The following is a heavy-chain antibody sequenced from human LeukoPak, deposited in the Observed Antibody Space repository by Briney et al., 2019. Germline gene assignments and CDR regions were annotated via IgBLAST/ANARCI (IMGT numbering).Heavy chain of an antibody. Sequence: SETLSLTCAVYGGSFSGYYWSWIRQPPGKGLEWIGEINHSGSTNYNPSLKRRVTISVDTSKNQFSLKLSSVTAADTAVYYCARGGPGRIAVASVDYWGQGTLVTVSS. J-gene: IGHJ4*02. CDR2: INHSGST. V-gene: IGHV4-34*01. CDR3: ARGGPGRIAVASVDY. CDR1: GGSFSGYY. D-gene: IGHD6-19*01.